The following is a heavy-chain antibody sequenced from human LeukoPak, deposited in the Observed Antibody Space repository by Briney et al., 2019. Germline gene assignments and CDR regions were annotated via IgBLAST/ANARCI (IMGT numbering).Heavy chain of an antibody. CDR2: IYYSGST. V-gene: IGHV4-59*01. D-gene: IGHD6-13*01. CDR1: GCSISSYY. Sequence: PSETLSLTCTVSGCSISSYYWSWIRQPPGKGLEWIGYIYYSGSTNYNPSLKSRVTISVDTSKNQFSLKLSSVTAADTAVYYCARVLAAAAGSHYYYYYMDVWGKGTTVTVSS. CDR3: ARVLAAAAGSHYYYYYMDV. J-gene: IGHJ6*03.